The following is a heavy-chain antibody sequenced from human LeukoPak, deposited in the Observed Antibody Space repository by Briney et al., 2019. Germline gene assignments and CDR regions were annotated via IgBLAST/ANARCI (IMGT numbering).Heavy chain of an antibody. V-gene: IGHV4-4*07. J-gene: IGHJ4*02. CDR3: ASQHDSSGY. D-gene: IGHD3-22*01. CDR1: GGSISIYY. Sequence: SETLSLNCTVSGGSISIYYWNWIRQPAGKGLEWIGRIYNTGSTNYNPSLKSRVTMSVDTSKNQFSLKLSSVTAADTAVYYCASQHDSSGYWGQGTLVTVSS. CDR2: IYNTGST.